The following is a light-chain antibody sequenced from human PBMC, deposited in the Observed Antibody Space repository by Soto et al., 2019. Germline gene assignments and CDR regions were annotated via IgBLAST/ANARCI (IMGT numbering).Light chain of an antibody. CDR3: QQYGSSPTT. CDR1: QSVTSSY. Sequence: EIVLTQSPGTLSLSPGERATLSCRASQSVTSSYLAWWQQKPGQAPRLLIYGASSRATGIPDRFSGSGSGTDFTLTISRLEPEDFAVYFCQQYGSSPTTFGQGTKVEMK. J-gene: IGKJ1*01. CDR2: GAS. V-gene: IGKV3-20*01.